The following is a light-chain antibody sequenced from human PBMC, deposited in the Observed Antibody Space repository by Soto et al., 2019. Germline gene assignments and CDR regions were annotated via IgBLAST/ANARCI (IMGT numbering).Light chain of an antibody. CDR1: SGHSIYA. Sequence: QLVLTQSPSASASPGASVKLTCTLSSGHSIYAIAWHQQQPEKGPRYLMKLNSDGSHSKGDGIPDRFSGSSSGAERYLTISSLQSEDEADYYCQTWGTGSWVFGGGTQLTVL. CDR2: LNSDGSH. CDR3: QTWGTGSWV. J-gene: IGLJ3*02. V-gene: IGLV4-69*01.